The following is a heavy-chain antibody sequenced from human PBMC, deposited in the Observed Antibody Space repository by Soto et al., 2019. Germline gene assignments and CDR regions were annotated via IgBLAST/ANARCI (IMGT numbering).Heavy chain of an antibody. CDR3: ARRRSYYYGMDV. J-gene: IGHJ6*02. Sequence: GSLRLSCAASGFTVSSNYMSWVRQAPGKGLEWVSVIYSGGSTYYADSVKGRFTISRDNSKNTLYLQMNSLRAEDTAVYYCARRRSYYYGMDVWGQGTTVTVSS. CDR2: IYSGGST. CDR1: GFTVSSNY. V-gene: IGHV3-53*01.